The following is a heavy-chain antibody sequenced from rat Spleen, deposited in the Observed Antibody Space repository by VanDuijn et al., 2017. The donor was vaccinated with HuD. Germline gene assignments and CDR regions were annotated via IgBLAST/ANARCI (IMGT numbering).Heavy chain of an antibody. D-gene: IGHD1-1*01. J-gene: IGHJ1*01. Sequence: QVQLKESGPGLVQPSQTLSLTCTVSGLSLTSNSVSWIRQPPGKGLEWMGVIGSNGGTDYNSSIKTRLSISRDTSKSQVFLKMNSLQTEDTAMYFCARKVFIADWYFDFWGPGTMVTVSS. V-gene: IGHV2-47*01. CDR2: IGSNGGT. CDR3: ARKVFIADWYFDF. CDR1: GLSLTSNS.